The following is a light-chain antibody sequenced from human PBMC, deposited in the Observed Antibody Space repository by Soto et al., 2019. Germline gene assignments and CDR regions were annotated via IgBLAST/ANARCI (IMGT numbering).Light chain of an antibody. Sequence: AIQLTQSPSSLSASVGDRVTITCRASQGISSALAWYQQKPGKAPKLLIYDASGLESGVPSRFSGSGSGTDFTLTISSLQPEDFATYYCQQFNSYPNTFGQGTRLEIK. CDR1: QGISSA. J-gene: IGKJ5*01. CDR2: DAS. CDR3: QQFNSYPNT. V-gene: IGKV1-13*02.